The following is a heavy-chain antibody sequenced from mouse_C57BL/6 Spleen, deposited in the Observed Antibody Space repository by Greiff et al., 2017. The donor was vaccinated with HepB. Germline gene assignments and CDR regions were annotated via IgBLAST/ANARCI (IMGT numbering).Heavy chain of an antibody. CDR2: IWSDGST. Sequence: VKLMESGPGLVAPSQSLSITCTVSGFSLTSYGVHWVRQPPGKGLEWLVVIWSDGSTTYNSALKSRLSISKDNSKSQVFLKMNSLQTDDTAMYYCARQYDYDEVYYAMDYWGQGTSVTVSS. CDR1: GFSLTSYG. CDR3: ARQYDYDEVYYAMDY. J-gene: IGHJ4*01. V-gene: IGHV2-6-1*01. D-gene: IGHD2-4*01.